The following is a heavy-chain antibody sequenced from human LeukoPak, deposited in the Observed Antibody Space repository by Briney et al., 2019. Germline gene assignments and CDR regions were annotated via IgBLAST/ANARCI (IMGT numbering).Heavy chain of an antibody. CDR3: AKRGVVIRVILVGFHKEAYYFDS. V-gene: IGHV3-23*01. CDR1: GIILSNYG. CDR2: ISDRGSRT. J-gene: IGHJ4*02. D-gene: IGHD3-22*01. Sequence: GGSLRLSCAVSGIILSNYGMSWVRQAPGKGLEWVAGISDRGSRTNYADSVKGRFTISTDHPKNTLYLQMNSLRAEDTAVYFCAKRGVVIRVILVGFHKEAYYFDSWGQGALVTVSS.